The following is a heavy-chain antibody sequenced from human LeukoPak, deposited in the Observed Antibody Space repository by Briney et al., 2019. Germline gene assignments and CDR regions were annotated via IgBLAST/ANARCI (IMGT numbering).Heavy chain of an antibody. J-gene: IGHJ4*02. Sequence: SETLSLTCAVYGGSFSGYYWSWIRQPPGKGLEWIGEINHSGSTNYNPSLKSRVTISVDTSKNQFSLKLSSVTAADTAVYYCARGHDRSGYSSSWVVYIDYWGQGTLVTVSS. CDR3: ARGHDRSGYSSSWVVYIDY. D-gene: IGHD6-13*01. CDR1: GGSFSGYY. V-gene: IGHV4-34*01. CDR2: INHSGST.